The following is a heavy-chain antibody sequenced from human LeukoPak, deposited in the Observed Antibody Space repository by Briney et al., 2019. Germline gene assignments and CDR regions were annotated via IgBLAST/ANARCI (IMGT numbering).Heavy chain of an antibody. CDR2: ISYDGSNK. Sequence: GRSLRLSCAASGFTFSSYGMHWVRQAPGKGLEWVAVISYDGSNKYYADSVKGRFTISRDNSKNTLYLQMNSLRAEDTAVYYCANLLRWEPYWGQGTLVTVSS. D-gene: IGHD4-23*01. CDR3: ANLLRWEPY. CDR1: GFTFSSYG. J-gene: IGHJ4*02. V-gene: IGHV3-30*18.